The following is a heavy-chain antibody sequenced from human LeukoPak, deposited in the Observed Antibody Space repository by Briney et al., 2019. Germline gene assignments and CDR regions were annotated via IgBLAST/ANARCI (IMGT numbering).Heavy chain of an antibody. J-gene: IGHJ4*02. Sequence: GGSLRLSCVASGFSISGYWMSWVRQAPGKGLEWVANIKQDGSEKNYVGSVKGRFTISRDNAKNSLYLEMDSLRAEDKAVYYCYSATPDYWGQGTLVTVSS. CDR3: YSATPDY. D-gene: IGHD2-15*01. V-gene: IGHV3-7*01. CDR2: IKQDGSEK. CDR1: GFSISGYW.